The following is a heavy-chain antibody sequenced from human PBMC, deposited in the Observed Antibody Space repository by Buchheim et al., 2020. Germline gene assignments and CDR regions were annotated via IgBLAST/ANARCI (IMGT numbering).Heavy chain of an antibody. CDR3: AREGYDFWSGYTPGYYYGMDV. J-gene: IGHJ6*02. CDR1: GFTFSSYA. V-gene: IGHV3-30*04. CDR2: ISYDGSNK. D-gene: IGHD3-3*01. Sequence: VQLVESGGGLVQPGGSLRLSCAASGFTFSSYAMHWVRQAPGKGLEWEAVISYDGSNKYYADSVKGRFTISRDNSKNTLYLQMNSLRAEDTAVYYCAREGYDFWSGYTPGYYYGMDVWGQGTT.